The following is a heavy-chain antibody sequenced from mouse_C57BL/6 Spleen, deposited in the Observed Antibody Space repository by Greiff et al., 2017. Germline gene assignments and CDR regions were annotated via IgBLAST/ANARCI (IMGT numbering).Heavy chain of an antibody. Sequence: EVQGEESGGGLVKPGGSLKPSCAASGFTFSDYGMHWVRQAPEKGLEWVAYISSGSSTIYYADKVKGRFTISTYNGNNTLFLQMTSLRSEDTAMYYCARETSYFDGWGQGATLTVSS. V-gene: IGHV5-17*01. J-gene: IGHJ2*01. CDR1: GFTFSDYG. CDR3: ARETSYFDG. CDR2: ISSGSSTI.